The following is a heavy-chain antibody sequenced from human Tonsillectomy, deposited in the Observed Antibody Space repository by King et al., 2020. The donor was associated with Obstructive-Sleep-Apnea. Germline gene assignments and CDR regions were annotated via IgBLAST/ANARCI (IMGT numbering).Heavy chain of an antibody. V-gene: IGHV4-39*07. Sequence: QLQESGPGLVKPSETLSLTCTVSGDSISSSSYYWGWIRQPPGKGLEWIGSIYYSGDTYYNPSLKSRVSISVDTSKNEYSLKLSSVTAADTAIYYCARLTVLTGYFDYWGQGTLVTVSS. D-gene: IGHD3-9*01. CDR2: IYYSGDT. CDR3: ARLTVLTGYFDY. J-gene: IGHJ4*02. CDR1: GDSISSSSYY.